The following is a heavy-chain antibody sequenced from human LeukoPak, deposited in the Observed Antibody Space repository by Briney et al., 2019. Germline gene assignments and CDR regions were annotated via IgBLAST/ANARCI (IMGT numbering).Heavy chain of an antibody. J-gene: IGHJ4*02. D-gene: IGHD2-21*02. CDR3: AGSLAYCGGDCRLGDY. CDR2: IYSGGST. V-gene: IGHV3-66*01. CDR1: GFSVSINY. Sequence: PGGSLRLSCAASGFSVSINYMSWVRQAPRTGLEWVSVIYSGGSTYYADSVKGRFTISRDNSMNTLYLQMNSLRAEDTAVYYCAGSLAYCGGDCRLGDYWGQGTLVTVSS.